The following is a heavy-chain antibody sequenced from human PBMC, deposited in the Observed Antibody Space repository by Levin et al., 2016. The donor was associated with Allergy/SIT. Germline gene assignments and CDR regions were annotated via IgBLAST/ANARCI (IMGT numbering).Heavy chain of an antibody. D-gene: IGHD3-16*02. J-gene: IGHJ6*02. CDR3: ARRKHVVTSGGVIVPGWGYGMDV. Sequence: GESLKISCAASGFTFSSYWMSWVRQTPGKGLEWVANIKEDGSDKYYVDSVKGRFTISRDNAKNSLYLQMNSLRAEDTAVYYCARRKHVVTSGGVIVPGWGYGMDVWGQGTTVTVSS. V-gene: IGHV3-7*01. CDR1: GFTFSSYW. CDR2: IKEDGSDK.